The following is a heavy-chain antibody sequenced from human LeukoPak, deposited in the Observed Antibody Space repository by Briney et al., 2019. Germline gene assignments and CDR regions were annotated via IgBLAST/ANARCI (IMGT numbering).Heavy chain of an antibody. CDR1: GGTFSSYA. Sequence: SVKVSCKASGGTFSSYAISWVRQAPGQGLEWMGRIIPILGIANYAQKFQGRVTITADKSTSTAYMELSSLRSEDTAVYYCARENQVAGTTFDYWGQGTLVTVSS. CDR3: ARENQVAGTTFDY. CDR2: IIPILGIA. J-gene: IGHJ4*02. D-gene: IGHD1-1*01. V-gene: IGHV1-69*04.